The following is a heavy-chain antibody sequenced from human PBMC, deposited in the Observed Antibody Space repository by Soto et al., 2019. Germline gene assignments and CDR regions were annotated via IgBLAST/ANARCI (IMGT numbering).Heavy chain of an antibody. D-gene: IGHD5-12*01. J-gene: IGHJ6*02. CDR2: IYYSGNT. V-gene: IGHV4-31*03. Sequence: SETLSLTCTVSGGSIRSGGYYWSWVRQNPRRGLEWIGNIYYSGNTYYNPSLKSRLTISVDTSKNQFSLNLSSVTAADTAVYYCARDRIMATAGTARHYFGLDVWGQGTTVTVSS. CDR1: GGSIRSGGYY. CDR3: ARDRIMATAGTARHYFGLDV.